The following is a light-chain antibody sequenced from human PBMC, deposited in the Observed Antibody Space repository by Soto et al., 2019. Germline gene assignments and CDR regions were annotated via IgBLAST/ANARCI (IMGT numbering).Light chain of an antibody. CDR2: GAS. V-gene: IGKV3-20*01. CDR1: QSVTSNY. Sequence: EIVLTQSPGTLSLSPGERATLSCWASQSVTSNYLAWYQHKPGQTPRLLIYGASSRATGIPDRFSGSGSGTDFTLTIHRLEPEDFALYYCQQYGGAPPTFGQGTKLEIK. J-gene: IGKJ2*01. CDR3: QQYGGAPPT.